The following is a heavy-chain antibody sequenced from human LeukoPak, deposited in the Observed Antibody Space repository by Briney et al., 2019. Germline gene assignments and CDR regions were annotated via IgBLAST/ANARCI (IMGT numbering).Heavy chain of an antibody. J-gene: IGHJ4*02. Sequence: GGSLRLSCAASGFTVSSNYMSWVRQAAGKGLEWVSVIYSGGSTYYADSVKGRFTISRDNSKNTLYLQMNSLRAEDTAVYYCARDLAVAGASGDYWGQGTLVTVSS. CDR1: GFTVSSNY. CDR2: IYSGGST. V-gene: IGHV3-66*01. D-gene: IGHD6-19*01. CDR3: ARDLAVAGASGDY.